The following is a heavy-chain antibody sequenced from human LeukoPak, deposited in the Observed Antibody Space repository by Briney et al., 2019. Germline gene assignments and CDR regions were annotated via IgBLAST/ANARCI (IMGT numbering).Heavy chain of an antibody. CDR1: GGSVNNYY. CDR3: ARGRGDSKGTSFDF. J-gene: IGHJ4*02. D-gene: IGHD3-22*01. CDR2: IYHTGSA. V-gene: IGHV4-59*02. Sequence: SETLSLTCSVSGGSVNNYYWSWIRQSPGKGLEWVGYIYHTGSATYKPSLKSRVTLSLDTSKNQFSLRLNSVTAADTAVYYCARGRGDSKGTSFDFWGQGTLVTVSS.